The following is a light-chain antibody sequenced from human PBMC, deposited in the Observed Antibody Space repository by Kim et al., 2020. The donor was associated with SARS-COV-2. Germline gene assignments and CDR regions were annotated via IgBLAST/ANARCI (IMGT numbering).Light chain of an antibody. CDR3: QQYDGLPPT. V-gene: IGKV1-33*01. Sequence: VSVGDRVIIICQASQDVSKYFNWYQLKPGKAPKLLMYDASNLYTGVPSRFRGRGSGTRFSFTISSLQPEDIASYYCQQYDGLPPTFGGGTKVDIK. CDR2: DAS. J-gene: IGKJ4*01. CDR1: QDVSKY.